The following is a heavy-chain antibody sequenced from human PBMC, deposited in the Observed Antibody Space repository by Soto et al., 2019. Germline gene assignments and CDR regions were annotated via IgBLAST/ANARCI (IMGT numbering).Heavy chain of an antibody. V-gene: IGHV3-11*01. CDR2: ISNSGSNI. D-gene: IGHD1-20*01. J-gene: IGHJ4*02. Sequence: QVQLVESGGDLVKPGGSLRLSCAASGFTFSDHYMSWIRQAPGKGLEWVSYISNSGSNIYYADSVKGRFTISRDNAKNSLYLRMNSLRAEDTAVYYCARGYRSPTYWGQGTLVTVSS. CDR1: GFTFSDHY. CDR3: ARGYRSPTY.